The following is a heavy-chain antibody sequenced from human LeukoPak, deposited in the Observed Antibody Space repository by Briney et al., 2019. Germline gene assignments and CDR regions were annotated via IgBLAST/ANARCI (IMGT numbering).Heavy chain of an antibody. V-gene: IGHV1-18*04. CDR1: GYTFTGYY. CDR3: ARGLPYDILTRSPYWYFDL. J-gene: IGHJ2*01. D-gene: IGHD3-9*01. CDR2: INPNSGNT. Sequence: ASVKVSCKASGYTFTGYYMHWVRQAPGQGLEWMGWINPNSGNTNYAQKLQGRVTMTTDTSTSTAYMELRSLRSDDTAVYYCARGLPYDILTRSPYWYFDLWGRGTLVTVSS.